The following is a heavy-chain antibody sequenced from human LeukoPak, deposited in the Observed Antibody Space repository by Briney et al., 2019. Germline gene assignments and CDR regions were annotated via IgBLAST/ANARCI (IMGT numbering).Heavy chain of an antibody. CDR1: GFTFSNYW. Sequence: PGGSLRLSCAASGFTFSNYWMSWVRQAPGKGLEWVANIKEDGSEKYYVDSVKGRFTISRDNAKNSVYLQMNSLRAEDTAVYYCAREQYGGKDYWGQGTLVTVSS. V-gene: IGHV3-7*05. D-gene: IGHD4-23*01. CDR3: AREQYGGKDY. J-gene: IGHJ4*02. CDR2: IKEDGSEK.